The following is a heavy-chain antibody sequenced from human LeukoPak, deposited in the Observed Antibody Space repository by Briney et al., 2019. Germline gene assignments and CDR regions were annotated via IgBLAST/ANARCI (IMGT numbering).Heavy chain of an antibody. Sequence: PGGSLRLSCAASRFTFSTYAMSWVRQAPGKGLEWVSAISGSGGSTYSADSVKGRFTISRDNSKNTLYLQMNSLRAEDTAVYYCAKDSSAYSTYIDYWGQGTLVTVSS. CDR3: AKDSSAYSTYIDY. J-gene: IGHJ4*02. D-gene: IGHD3-22*01. CDR1: RFTFSTYA. V-gene: IGHV3-23*01. CDR2: ISGSGGST.